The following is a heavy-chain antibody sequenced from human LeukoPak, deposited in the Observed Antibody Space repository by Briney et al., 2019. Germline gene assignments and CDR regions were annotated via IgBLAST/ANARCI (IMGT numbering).Heavy chain of an antibody. J-gene: IGHJ4*02. CDR2: IYPGVSDT. CDR3: ARRSTYGSGTNYLFDY. D-gene: IGHD3-10*01. CDR1: GYSFPIYW. V-gene: IGHV5-51*01. Sequence: GESLTLSCKGSGYSFPIYWIGWVRQRPGKGLEWMGIIYPGVSDTRSRPSFQGQITLSAYNSISPAYLQWSSLKASDTAMYYCARRSTYGSGTNYLFDYWGQGTLVTVSS.